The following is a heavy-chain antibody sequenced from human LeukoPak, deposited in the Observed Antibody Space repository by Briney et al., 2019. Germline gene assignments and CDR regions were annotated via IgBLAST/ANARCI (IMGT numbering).Heavy chain of an antibody. CDR1: GGSISSYF. Sequence: PSETLSLTCTVSGGSISSYFWTWIRQPPGKGLEWIGYIYYSGSTNYNPSLKSRVTISVDTSKNQFSLKLSSVTAADTAVYFCARAIFGYNNNLDAFDIWGQGTMVTVSS. J-gene: IGHJ3*02. D-gene: IGHD5-24*01. CDR2: IYYSGST. V-gene: IGHV4-59*01. CDR3: ARAIFGYNNNLDAFDI.